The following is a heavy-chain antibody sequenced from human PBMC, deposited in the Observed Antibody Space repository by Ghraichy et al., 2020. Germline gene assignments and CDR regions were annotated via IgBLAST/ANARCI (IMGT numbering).Heavy chain of an antibody. CDR1: GYTFTSYD. CDR3: ARWRSFQSPTEGYYYYGMDV. CDR2: MNPNSGNT. V-gene: IGHV1-8*01. Sequence: ASVKVSCKASGYTFTSYDINWVRQATGQGLEWMGWMNPNSGNTGYAQKFQGRVTMTRNTSISTAYMELSSLRSEDTAVYYCARWRSFQSPTEGYYYYGMDVWGQGTTVTVSS. J-gene: IGHJ6*02. D-gene: IGHD6-6*01.